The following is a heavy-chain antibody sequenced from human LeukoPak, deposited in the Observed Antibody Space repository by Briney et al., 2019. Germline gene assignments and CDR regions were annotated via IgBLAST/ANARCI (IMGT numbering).Heavy chain of an antibody. J-gene: IGHJ4*02. V-gene: IGHV3-7*01. CDR3: SGGDFFNY. D-gene: IGHD2-21*01. CDR2: IKQDGSEK. CDR1: GFTFSSYC. Sequence: GGSLRLSCAAPGFTFSSYCMSWVRQAPGKGLEWVANIKQDGSEKYYVDSVKGRFTISRDNAKNSLYLQMNSLRAEDTAVYYCSGGDFFNYWGQGTLVTVSS.